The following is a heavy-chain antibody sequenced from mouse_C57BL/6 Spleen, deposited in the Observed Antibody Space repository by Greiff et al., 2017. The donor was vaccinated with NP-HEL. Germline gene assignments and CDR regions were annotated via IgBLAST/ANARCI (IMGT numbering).Heavy chain of an antibody. J-gene: IGHJ1*03. CDR3: ARRDYYGSSYEKWDFDV. Sequence: VQLQQSGAELVKPGASVKLSCKASGYTFTSYWMQWVKQRPGQGLEWIGEIDPSDSYTNYNQKFKVKATLTVDTSSSTAYMQLSSLTSEDSAVYYWARRDYYGSSYEKWDFDVWGTGTTVTVSS. CDR1: GYTFTSYW. CDR2: IDPSDSYT. V-gene: IGHV1-50*01. D-gene: IGHD1-1*01.